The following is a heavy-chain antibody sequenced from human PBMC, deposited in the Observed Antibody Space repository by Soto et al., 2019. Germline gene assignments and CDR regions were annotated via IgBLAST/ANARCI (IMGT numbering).Heavy chain of an antibody. V-gene: IGHV3-30*18. Sequence: QAQLVESGGGVVQPGRSLRLSCAASGYTFSDYGMHWVRQAPGKGLEWVAVITYDGSSKYYADSVKGRFTISRDNSKNTLYLQMNSLRGEDTAVYYCAKWAHNGMDVWGQGTTVTVS. CDR3: AKWAHNGMDV. CDR1: GYTFSDYG. J-gene: IGHJ6*02. CDR2: ITYDGSSK.